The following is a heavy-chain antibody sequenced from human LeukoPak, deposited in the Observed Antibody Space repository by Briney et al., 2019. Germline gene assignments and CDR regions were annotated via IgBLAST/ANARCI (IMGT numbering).Heavy chain of an antibody. V-gene: IGHV3-74*01. CDR2: INGDGSET. CDR3: TREEGSTDH. CDR1: GFTLSNHW. D-gene: IGHD5/OR15-5a*01. Sequence: PGGSLRLSCAASGFTLSNHWMHWVRHAPGEGLVWVSHINGDGSETNYADSVRGRFTISRDNAKNTLYLQMNSLRVDDTAVYYCTREEGSTDHWGQGTLVTVSS. J-gene: IGHJ4*02.